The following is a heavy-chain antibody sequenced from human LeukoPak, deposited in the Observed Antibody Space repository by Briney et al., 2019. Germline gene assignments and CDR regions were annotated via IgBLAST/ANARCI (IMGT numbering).Heavy chain of an antibody. CDR3: AKSHVSTATGTGRYFDY. CDR1: GFTFSTSG. Sequence: GRSLRLSCAASGFTFSTSGMHWVRQAPGKGLDWVAVIWYDGSNKYYADSVKGRFTISRDNSKNMLYLQMNSLRAEDTAVYYCAKSHVSTATGTGRYFDYWGQGTLVTVSS. V-gene: IGHV3-33*06. D-gene: IGHD3-9*01. CDR2: IWYDGSNK. J-gene: IGHJ4*02.